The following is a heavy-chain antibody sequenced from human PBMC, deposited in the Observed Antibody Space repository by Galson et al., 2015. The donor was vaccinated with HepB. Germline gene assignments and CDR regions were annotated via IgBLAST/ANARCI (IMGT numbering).Heavy chain of an antibody. CDR2: IIPIFGTA. CDR3: ARIVDYDFWSGYYTSYYYYGMDV. Sequence: SVKVSCKASGGTFSSYAISWVRQAPGQGLEWMGGIIPIFGTANYAQKFQGRVTITADESTSTAYMELSSLRSEDTAVYYCARIVDYDFWSGYYTSYYYYGMDVWGQGTTVTVSS. J-gene: IGHJ6*02. V-gene: IGHV1-69*13. CDR1: GGTFSSYA. D-gene: IGHD3-3*01.